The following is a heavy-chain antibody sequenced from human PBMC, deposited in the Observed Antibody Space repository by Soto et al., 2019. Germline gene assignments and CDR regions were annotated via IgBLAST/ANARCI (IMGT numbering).Heavy chain of an antibody. CDR1: GFTFSSYT. J-gene: IGHJ4*02. CDR2: ITSSGYI. D-gene: IGHD4-17*01. CDR3: ARDPEDYLAGD. V-gene: IGHV3-21*06. Sequence: DVKVVESGGGLVKPGGSLRLSCAASGFTFSSYTMNWVRQAPGKGLEWVSSITSSGYIYYADSVKGRFTISRDIAKNSLSLQMDSLRDEDTAVYYCARDPEDYLAGDWGQGTLVTVSS.